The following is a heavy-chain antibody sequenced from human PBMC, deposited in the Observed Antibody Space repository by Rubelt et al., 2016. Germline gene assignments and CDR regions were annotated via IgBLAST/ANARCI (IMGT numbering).Heavy chain of an antibody. CDR2: VSYDGSNK. CDR3: ARDFCSTTSCRYDY. Sequence: SSYAMHWVRQAPGKGLDWVAVVSYDGSNKFYADSVKGRFTISRDTSKNTLYLQMNSLRAEDTAIYYCARDFCSTTSCRYDYWGQGTLVTVSS. V-gene: IGHV3-30*04. CDR1: SSYA. J-gene: IGHJ4*02. D-gene: IGHD2-2*01.